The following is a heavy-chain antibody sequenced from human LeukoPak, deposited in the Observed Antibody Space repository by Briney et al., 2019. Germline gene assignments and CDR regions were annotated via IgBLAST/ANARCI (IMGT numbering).Heavy chain of an antibody. J-gene: IGHJ4*02. CDR3: ARADSNNVFDY. Sequence: ASVKVSCKASRYTFTSHAIHWVRQAPGQRLEWMGWITTDNGNTKYSQKFQGRVTITRDTSAGTAYMELSSLRSEDTAVYYCARADSNNVFDYWGQGTLVTVSS. V-gene: IGHV1-3*04. CDR2: ITTDNGNT. D-gene: IGHD3-22*01. CDR1: RYTFTSHA.